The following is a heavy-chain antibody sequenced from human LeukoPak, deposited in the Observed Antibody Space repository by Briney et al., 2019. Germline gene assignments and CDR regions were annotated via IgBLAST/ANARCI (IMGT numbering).Heavy chain of an antibody. V-gene: IGHV4-31*03. CDR3: ARGHGSYFDFDY. CDR1: GGSISSGGYY. D-gene: IGHD1-26*01. CDR2: IYYSGST. Sequence: PSETLSLTCTVSGGSISSGGYYWSWIRQHPGKGLEWIGYIYYSGSTYYNPSLKSRVTISVDTSKNQFSLKLSSVTAADTAVYYCARGHGSYFDFDYWGQGTLVTVSS. J-gene: IGHJ4*02.